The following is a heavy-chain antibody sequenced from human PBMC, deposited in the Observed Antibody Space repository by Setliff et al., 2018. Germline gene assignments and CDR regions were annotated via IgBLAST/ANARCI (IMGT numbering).Heavy chain of an antibody. CDR2: LHTSGST. Sequence: KPSETLSLTCNVSGVSISSYYWSWIRQSTERGLEWLGRLHTSGSTTYNPALNSRVTISVDTSTNQFSLRLTSLTAADTAVYFCARDNTILGATDHWGQGTLVTVSS. V-gene: IGHV4-4*07. D-gene: IGHD1-26*01. CDR3: ARDNTILGATDH. J-gene: IGHJ5*02. CDR1: GVSISSYY.